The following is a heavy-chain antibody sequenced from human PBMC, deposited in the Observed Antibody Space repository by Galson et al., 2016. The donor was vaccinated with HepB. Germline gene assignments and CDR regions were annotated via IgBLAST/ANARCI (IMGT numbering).Heavy chain of an antibody. V-gene: IGHV1-3*01. CDR1: GYILTNHA. Sequence: SVQVSCKASGYILTNHAIHWVRQAPGQRLEWMGWVNDGIGNTRYSQNFQGRVTFTRDTSATTAYMELSSLRSEDTAVYYCALIGAGYSSGWSNCGQGTRVTVSS. J-gene: IGHJ4*02. CDR2: VNDGIGNT. CDR3: ALIGAGYSSGWSN. D-gene: IGHD6-19*01.